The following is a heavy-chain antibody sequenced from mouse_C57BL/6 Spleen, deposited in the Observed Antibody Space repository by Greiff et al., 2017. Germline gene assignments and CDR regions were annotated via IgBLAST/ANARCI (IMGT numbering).Heavy chain of an antibody. CDR1: GYTFTDYA. CDR2: IDTETGGT. CDR3: TGSGGNYLAWFAY. J-gene: IGHJ3*01. Sequence: VQLQQSGAELVRPGASVTLSCKASGYTFTDYAMHWVKQTPVHGLEWIGAIDTETGGTAYNQKFKGKAILTADKSSSTAYMVLRSRTSEDSAVYYGTGSGGNYLAWFAYWGQGTLVTGSA. D-gene: IGHD2-1*01. V-gene: IGHV1-15*01.